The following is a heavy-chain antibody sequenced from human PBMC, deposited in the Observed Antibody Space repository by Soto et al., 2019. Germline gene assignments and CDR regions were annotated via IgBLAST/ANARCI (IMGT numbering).Heavy chain of an antibody. CDR3: AKAEERWLQGFDS. J-gene: IGHJ4*02. CDR1: GFTFRNYG. V-gene: IGHV3-30*18. Sequence: GGSLRLSCAASGFTFRNYGMHWVRQAPGKGLEWVAVISYDGSNKYYGDSVKGRFTISRDNSKNTLYLQMNSLRGEDTAVYYCAKAEERWLQGFDSWGQGTLVTVSS. CDR2: ISYDGSNK. D-gene: IGHD5-12*01.